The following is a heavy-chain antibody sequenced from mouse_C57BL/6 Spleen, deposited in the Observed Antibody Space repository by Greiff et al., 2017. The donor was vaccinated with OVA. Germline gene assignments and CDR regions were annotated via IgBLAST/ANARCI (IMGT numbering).Heavy chain of an antibody. Sequence: QVQLQQSGAELVRPGTSVKMSCKASGYTFTNYWIGWAKQRPGHGLEWIGDIYPGGGYTNYNETFKGKATLTADKSSSTAYMQFSSLTSEDAAIYYCARLTGYAMDYWGQGTSVTVSS. CDR1: GYTFTNYW. D-gene: IGHD4-1*01. J-gene: IGHJ4*01. V-gene: IGHV1-63*01. CDR2: IYPGGGYT. CDR3: ARLTGYAMDY.